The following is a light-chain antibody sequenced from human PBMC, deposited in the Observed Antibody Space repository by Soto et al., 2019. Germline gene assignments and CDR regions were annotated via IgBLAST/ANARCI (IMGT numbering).Light chain of an antibody. CDR1: NSDVGDYNF. Sequence: QSVLTQPRSVSGSPGQAVTISCTGTNSDVGDYNFVSWYQHHPGKAPKLMIHDVTKRPSGVPDRFSGSKSGNTASLTISGLQAEDEADYYCCSYAGSLHHFGGGTKLTVL. CDR3: CSYAGSLHH. CDR2: DVT. V-gene: IGLV2-11*01. J-gene: IGLJ2*01.